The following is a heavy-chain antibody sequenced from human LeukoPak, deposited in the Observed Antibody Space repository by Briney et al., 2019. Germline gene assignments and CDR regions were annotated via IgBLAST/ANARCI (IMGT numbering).Heavy chain of an antibody. V-gene: IGHV3-7*01. D-gene: IGHD6-13*01. CDR2: INQDGSEK. CDR3: ARDRVWTVLY. J-gene: IGHJ4*02. Sequence: PGGSLRVSCAASGFTFSSYSMSWVRQAPGKGLDWVANINQDGSEKYYVDSVKGRFTISRDNAKNSLYLQMNSLRAEDTAVYYCARDRVWTVLYWGQGTLVTVSS. CDR1: GFTFSSYS.